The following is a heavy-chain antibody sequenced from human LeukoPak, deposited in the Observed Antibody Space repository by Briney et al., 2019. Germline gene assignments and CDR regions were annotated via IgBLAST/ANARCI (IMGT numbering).Heavy chain of an antibody. J-gene: IGHJ4*02. V-gene: IGHV4-34*01. CDR1: GGSFSGYY. CDR2: MNHSGFT. CDR3: ARGPPRDYDSSGFYYNY. Sequence: SETLSLTCALYGGSFSGYYWSWIRQPPGKGLEWIGEMNHSGFTNYNPSLKSRVTISEDTSKNQFSLKLSSVTAADTAVYYCARGPPRDYDSSGFYYNYWGQGTLVTVSS. D-gene: IGHD3-22*01.